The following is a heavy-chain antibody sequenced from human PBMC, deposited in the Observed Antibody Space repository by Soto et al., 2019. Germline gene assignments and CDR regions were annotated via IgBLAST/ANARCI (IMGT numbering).Heavy chain of an antibody. V-gene: IGHV3-48*02. CDR3: AGAIDY. J-gene: IGHJ4*02. CDR2: IGGSGSSI. Sequence: GGSLRLSCAGSGFTFSTYGMNWVRQAPGKRLEWVAYIGGSGSSIFYADSVKGRFTISRDNAKNSLYLHMNSLREEDTAVYYCAGAIDYWGRGTLVTVSS. CDR1: GFTFSTYG.